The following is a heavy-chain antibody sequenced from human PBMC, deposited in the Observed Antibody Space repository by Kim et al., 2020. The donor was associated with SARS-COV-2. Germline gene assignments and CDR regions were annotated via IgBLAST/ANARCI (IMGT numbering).Heavy chain of an antibody. Sequence: YNPSLKSRVTISVDTSKNQFSLKLSSVTAADTAVYYCATGGYFDSNWFDPWGQGTLVTVSS. CDR3: ATGGYFDSNWFDP. J-gene: IGHJ5*02. D-gene: IGHD3-9*01. V-gene: IGHV4-39*01.